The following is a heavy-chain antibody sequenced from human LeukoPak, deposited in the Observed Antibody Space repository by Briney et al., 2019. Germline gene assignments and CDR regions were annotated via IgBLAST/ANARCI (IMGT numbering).Heavy chain of an antibody. V-gene: IGHV1-2*02. J-gene: IGHJ5*02. Sequence: ASVKVSFKASEYTFTAYYVHWVRQAPGQGLEWMGWINPNSGDTNFAQNFQGRVTMTRDTSISTVYMEPSRLRSDDTAVYYCARVGQWLVENDWFDPWGQGTLVTVSS. CDR2: INPNSGDT. D-gene: IGHD6-19*01. CDR1: EYTFTAYY. CDR3: ARVGQWLVENDWFDP.